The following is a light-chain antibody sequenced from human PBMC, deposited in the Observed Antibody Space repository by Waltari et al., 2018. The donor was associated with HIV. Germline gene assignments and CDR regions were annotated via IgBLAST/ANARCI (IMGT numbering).Light chain of an antibody. J-gene: IGLJ3*02. V-gene: IGLV1-47*01. Sequence: TQSPSASGAPGQRVTLTCSAVTSNIASDSITWYQQVPGTAPKLLLFRGDQRPSGVPDRFSGSKSGASSSLAISGLQSDDEADYYCAAWTDIMSGWLFGGGTKLTVL. CDR3: AAWTDIMSGWL. CDR1: TSNIASDS. CDR2: RGD.